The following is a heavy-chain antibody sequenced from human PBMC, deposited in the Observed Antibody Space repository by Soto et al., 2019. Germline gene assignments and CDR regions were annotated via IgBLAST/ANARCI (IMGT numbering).Heavy chain of an antibody. V-gene: IGHV1-3*01. CDR3: AREEIVVVWSGMDV. Sequence: QVQLVQSGAEVKKPGASVKVSCKASGYTFTSYAMHWVRQAPGQRLEWMGWINAGNGNTKYSQKFQGRVTITRDTSASTAYMELSSLRSEDTAVYYCAREEIVVVWSGMDVWGQGTTVTVSS. CDR1: GYTFTSYA. J-gene: IGHJ6*02. D-gene: IGHD3-22*01. CDR2: INAGNGNT.